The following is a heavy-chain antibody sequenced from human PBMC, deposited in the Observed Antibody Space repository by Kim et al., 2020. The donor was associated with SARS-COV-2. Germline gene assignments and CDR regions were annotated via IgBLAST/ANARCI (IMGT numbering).Heavy chain of an antibody. CDR1: GVSVTSNGFY. CDR3: VRRPSYGFEFDS. J-gene: IGHJ4*03. CDR2: VFHSGIT. D-gene: IGHD3-10*01. Sequence: SETLSLTCSVSGVSVTSNGFYWGWIRQPPGKGLEWIASVFHSGITYRSPSLKSRISTSMDTSKNQYSLNLTSVTAADTAIYYCVRRPSYGFEFDSWGQGT. V-gene: IGHV4-39*07.